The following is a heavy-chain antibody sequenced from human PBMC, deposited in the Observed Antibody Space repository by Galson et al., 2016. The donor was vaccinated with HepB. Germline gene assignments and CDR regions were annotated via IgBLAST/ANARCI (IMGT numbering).Heavy chain of an antibody. D-gene: IGHD5-12*01. CDR3: ARLGYSAYVLDS. Sequence: SETLSLTCTVSGGSISSGGYYWSWIRQHPGKGLEWIGNIYYNETTYYNPSLRSRVSISVDTSKSQLSLKLNSVTAADTAVYYCARLGYSAYVLDSWGQGTRVSVSS. CDR1: GGSISSGGYY. V-gene: IGHV4-39*01. CDR2: IYYNETT. J-gene: IGHJ4*02.